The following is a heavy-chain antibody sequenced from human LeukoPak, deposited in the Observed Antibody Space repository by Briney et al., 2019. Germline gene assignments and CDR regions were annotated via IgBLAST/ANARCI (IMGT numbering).Heavy chain of an antibody. Sequence: SGPTLVNPTQTLTLTCTFSGFSLSTSGMCVSWIRQPPGKAPEGLALIDWDDDKYYSTSLKTRLTISKATSKNQVVLTMTNMDPVDTATYYCARAQRPILYGMDVWGQGTTVTVSS. V-gene: IGHV2-70*01. CDR3: ARAQRPILYGMDV. CDR1: GFSLSTSGMC. J-gene: IGHJ6*02. CDR2: IDWDDDK.